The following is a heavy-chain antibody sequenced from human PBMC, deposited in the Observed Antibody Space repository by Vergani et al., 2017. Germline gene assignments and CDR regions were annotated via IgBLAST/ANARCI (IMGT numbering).Heavy chain of an antibody. V-gene: IGHV5-51*01. CDR3: AKGGATTSPPYFDY. J-gene: IGHJ4*02. D-gene: IGHD1-26*01. CDR1: GYRFTMHW. Sequence: EVQLVQSGPEVKKPRESLKISCKASGYRFTMHWIGWVRQMPGKGLELMGIIYPGDSDTRYSPSFQGQVTISADKSISTAYLQWSSLKVSDTAMYYCAKGGATTSPPYFDYWGQGTLVTVSA. CDR2: IYPGDSDT.